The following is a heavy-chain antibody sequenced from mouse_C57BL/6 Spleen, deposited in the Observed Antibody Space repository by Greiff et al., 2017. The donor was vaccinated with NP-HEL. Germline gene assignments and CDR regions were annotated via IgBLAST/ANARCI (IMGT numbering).Heavy chain of an antibody. Sequence: EVKVVESGPGMVKPSQSLSLTCTVTGYSITSGYDWHWIRHFPGNKLEWMGYISYSGSTNYNPSLKSRISITHDTSKNHFFLKLNSVTTEDTATYYCARAGLLKGFAYWGQGTLVTVSA. CDR1: GYSITSGYD. CDR2: ISYSGST. D-gene: IGHD2-3*01. CDR3: ARAGLLKGFAY. V-gene: IGHV3-1*01. J-gene: IGHJ3*01.